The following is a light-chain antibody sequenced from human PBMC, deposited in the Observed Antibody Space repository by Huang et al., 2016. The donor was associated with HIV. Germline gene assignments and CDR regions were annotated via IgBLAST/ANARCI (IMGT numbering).Light chain of an antibody. Sequence: DIVMTQTPLSLSVTPGQPASISCKSGRSLLHSDGKTYLSWYLQKPGQSPQLLIYDVSGRFSGVPDRISGSGSGTDFTLKISRVEAEDVGLYYCMQGIHLPYTFGQGTKLEI. CDR3: MQGIHLPYT. V-gene: IGKV2-29*02. CDR1: RSLLHSDGKTY. J-gene: IGKJ2*01. CDR2: DVS.